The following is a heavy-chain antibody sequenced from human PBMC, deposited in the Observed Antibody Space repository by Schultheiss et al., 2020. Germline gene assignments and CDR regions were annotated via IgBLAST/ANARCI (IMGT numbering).Heavy chain of an antibody. CDR3: AREVTPFSSGYYYNWFDP. D-gene: IGHD3-22*01. V-gene: IGHV4-31*02. CDR1: GFTFSDYY. J-gene: IGHJ5*02. CDR2: IYYSGST. Sequence: LRLSCAASGFTFSDYYMSWIRQHPGKGLEWIGYIYYSGSTYYNPSLKSRVTISVDTSKNQFSLKLSSVTAADTAVYYCAREVTPFSSGYYYNWFDPWGKGTLVTVAS.